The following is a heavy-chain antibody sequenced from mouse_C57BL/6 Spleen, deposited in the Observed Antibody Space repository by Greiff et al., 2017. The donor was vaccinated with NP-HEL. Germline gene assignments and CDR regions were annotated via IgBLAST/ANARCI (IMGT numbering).Heavy chain of an antibody. CDR2: IYPRSGNT. Sequence: VQLVESGAELARPGASVKLSCKASGYTFTSYGISWVKQRTGQGLEWIGEIYPRSGNTYYNEKFKGKATLTADKSSSTAYMELRSLTSEDSAVYFCARFRGYYFDYWGQGTTLTVSS. J-gene: IGHJ2*01. V-gene: IGHV1-81*01. D-gene: IGHD3-3*01. CDR3: ARFRGYYFDY. CDR1: GYTFTSYG.